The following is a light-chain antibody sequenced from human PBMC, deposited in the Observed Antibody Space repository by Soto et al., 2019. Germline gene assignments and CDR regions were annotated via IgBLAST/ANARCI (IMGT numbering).Light chain of an antibody. CDR3: QQYGSSPRT. CDR2: GAS. J-gene: IGKJ1*01. CDR1: QSVSSSY. V-gene: IGKV3-20*01. Sequence: FTRSRATLPLSPGEGATRSCRGSQSVSSSYLAWYQQKPGQAPRLLIYGASSRATGIPDRFSGSGSGTDFTLTISRLEPEDFAVYYCQQYGSSPRTFGQGTKVDIK.